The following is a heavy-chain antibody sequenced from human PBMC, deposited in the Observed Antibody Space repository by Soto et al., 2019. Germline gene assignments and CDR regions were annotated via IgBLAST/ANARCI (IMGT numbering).Heavy chain of an antibody. CDR1: GFTFSSYG. CDR3: ARDSGEVAARLELDY. Sequence: HVKLVESGGGVVQPGRSLRLSCAASGFTFSSYGMHWVRQAPGKGLEWVAVIWYDGSNKYYADSVKGRFTISRDNSKNTLYLQMNSLRAEDTAVYYCARDSGEVAARLELDYWGQGTLVTVSS. D-gene: IGHD6-6*01. V-gene: IGHV3-33*01. J-gene: IGHJ4*02. CDR2: IWYDGSNK.